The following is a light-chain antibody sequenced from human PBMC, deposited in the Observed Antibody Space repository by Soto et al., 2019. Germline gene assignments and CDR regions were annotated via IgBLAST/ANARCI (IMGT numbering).Light chain of an antibody. V-gene: IGKV3-15*01. Sequence: EIVMTQSPATLSVSPGERATLSCRASQSVSSNLAWYQQKPGQAPRLLIYGASTRAAGIPARFSGSGSGTAFTLTISSPLSEDVAVYYCQQYNNWPPWTFGQGTKVEIK. CDR1: QSVSSN. J-gene: IGKJ1*01. CDR3: QQYNNWPPWT. CDR2: GAS.